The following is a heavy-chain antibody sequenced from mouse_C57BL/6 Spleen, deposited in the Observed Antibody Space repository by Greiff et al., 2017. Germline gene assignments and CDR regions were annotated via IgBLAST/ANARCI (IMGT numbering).Heavy chain of an antibody. D-gene: IGHD2-1*01. CDR3: ARKKVYGNYEAWFAY. Sequence: QVQLKESGPELVKPGASVKISCKASGYSFTSYYIHWVKQRPGQGLEWIGWIYPGSGNTKYNEKFKGKATLTADTSSSTAYMQLSSLTSEDSAVYYCARKKVYGNYEAWFAYWGQGTLVTVSA. V-gene: IGHV1-66*01. J-gene: IGHJ3*01. CDR1: GYSFTSYY. CDR2: IYPGSGNT.